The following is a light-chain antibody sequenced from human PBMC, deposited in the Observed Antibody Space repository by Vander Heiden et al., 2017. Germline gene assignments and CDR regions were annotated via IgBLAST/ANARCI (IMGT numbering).Light chain of an antibody. CDR2: EVS. J-gene: IGLJ3*02. CDR1: SSDVGGYNF. CDR3: SSYTSTNTWV. Sequence: QSALTQPASVSGSPGQSLTLSCTGTSSDVGGYNFVSWYQQHPGKAPKLIIYEVSNRPSGVSNRFSGSKSGNTASLTISGLQAEDEADYYCSSYTSTNTWVFGAGTKLTVL. V-gene: IGLV2-14*01.